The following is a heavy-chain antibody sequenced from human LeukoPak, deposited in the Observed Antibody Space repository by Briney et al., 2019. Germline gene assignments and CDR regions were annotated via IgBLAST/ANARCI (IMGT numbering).Heavy chain of an antibody. CDR3: AKIPEYSYGYYFDY. J-gene: IGHJ4*02. Sequence: GGSLRLSCTASGFTFSSYAMSWVRQAPGKGLEWVSAISGSGGSTYYADSVKGRFTISRDNSKNTLYLQMSSLRAEDTAVYYCAKIPEYSYGYYFDYWGQGTLVTVSS. V-gene: IGHV3-23*01. CDR2: ISGSGGST. D-gene: IGHD5-18*01. CDR1: GFTFSSYA.